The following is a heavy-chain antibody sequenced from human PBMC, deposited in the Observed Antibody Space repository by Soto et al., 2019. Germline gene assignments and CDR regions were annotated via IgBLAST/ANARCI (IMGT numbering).Heavy chain of an antibody. Sequence: SETLSLTCTVSGASIRSTDYYWSWIRQAPGKGLEWIGYVYYTGSTYYNPSLMSRLTISVDTSKNQFSLKLTSVTAAETTVYYCVRTAREGAVAPHWFDRWGQGTQVTVSS. CDR2: VYYTGST. V-gene: IGHV4-30-4*01. J-gene: IGHJ5*02. CDR1: GASIRSTDYY. CDR3: VRTAREGAVAPHWFDR. D-gene: IGHD2-21*02.